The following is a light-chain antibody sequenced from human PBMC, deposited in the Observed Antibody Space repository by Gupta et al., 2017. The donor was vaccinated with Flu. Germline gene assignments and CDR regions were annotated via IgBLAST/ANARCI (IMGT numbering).Light chain of an antibody. Sequence: EILLTQSQFTLSLSPGERATFSCSASHDLSSNYLAWYQHRPGQAPSLLLYYASTRANGIPDRFSGSGSGTDFTLTISRMEPEDFAVYYCQQYDSSQVTFGPGTKVDVK. CDR2: YAS. CDR3: QQYDSSQVT. V-gene: IGKV3-20*01. J-gene: IGKJ3*01. CDR1: HDLSSNY.